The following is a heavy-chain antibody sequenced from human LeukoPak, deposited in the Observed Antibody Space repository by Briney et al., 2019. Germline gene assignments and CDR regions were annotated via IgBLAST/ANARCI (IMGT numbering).Heavy chain of an antibody. V-gene: IGHV3-23*01. D-gene: IGHD3-10*01. J-gene: IGHJ4*02. CDR3: AEDYYYGSGVDY. Sequence: PGGSLRLSCAASGFTFSSYGMHWVRQAPGKGLEWVSAISGSGGSTYYADSVKGRFTISRDNSKNTLYLQMNSLRAEDTAVYYCAEDYYYGSGVDYWGQGTLVTVSS. CDR1: GFTFSSYG. CDR2: ISGSGGST.